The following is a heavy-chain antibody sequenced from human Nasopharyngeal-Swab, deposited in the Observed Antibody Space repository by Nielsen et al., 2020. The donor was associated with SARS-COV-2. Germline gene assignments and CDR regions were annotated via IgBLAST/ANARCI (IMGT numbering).Heavy chain of an antibody. CDR1: GFTFSSYG. J-gene: IGHJ5*02. V-gene: IGHV3-30*19. CDR2: ISYDGSNK. D-gene: IGHD3-10*01. CDR3: ARSPYGSEENWFDP. Sequence: GGSLRLSCAASGFTFSSYGMHWVRQAPGMGLEWVAVISYDGSNKYYADSVKGRFTISRDNSKNTLYLQMNSLRAEDTAVYYCARSPYGSEENWFDPWGQGTLVTVSS.